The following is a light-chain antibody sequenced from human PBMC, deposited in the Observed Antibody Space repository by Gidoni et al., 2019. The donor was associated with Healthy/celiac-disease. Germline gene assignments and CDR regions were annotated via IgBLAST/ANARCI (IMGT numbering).Light chain of an antibody. CDR2: WAS. J-gene: IGKJ2*01. CDR3: QQYYSTPYT. Sequence: DNVIIEAADSLAVSLVESATINCKSRQSVLYSTNNKNYLAWYQQKPGQPPKLLIYWASTRESGVPDRFSGSGSGTDFTLTISSLQAEDVAVYYCQQYYSTPYTFGQGTKLEIK. V-gene: IGKV4-1*01. CDR1: QSVLYSTNNKNY.